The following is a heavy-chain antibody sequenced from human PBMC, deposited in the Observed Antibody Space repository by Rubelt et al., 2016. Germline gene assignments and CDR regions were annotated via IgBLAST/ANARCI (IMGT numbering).Heavy chain of an antibody. V-gene: IGHV3-53*01. CDR3: ARGFRNYDSSGKSFDY. CDR1: GFTVSSNY. D-gene: IGHD3-22*01. J-gene: IGHJ4*02. CDR2: IYSGGST. Sequence: EVQLVESGGGLIQPGGSLRLSCAASGFTVSSNYMSWVRQAPGKGLEWVSVIYSGGSTYYADSVKGRFTIPRDNSKNTLYLQMNSLRAEDTAVYYCARGFRNYDSSGKSFDYWGQGTLVTVSS.